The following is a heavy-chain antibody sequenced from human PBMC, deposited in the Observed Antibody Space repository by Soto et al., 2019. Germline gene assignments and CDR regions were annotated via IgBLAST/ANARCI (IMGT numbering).Heavy chain of an antibody. CDR2: ISGSGGST. Sequence: EVQLLESGGGLVQPGGSPRLSCAASGFTFSSYAMSWVRQAPGKGLEWVSAISGSGGSTYYADSVKGRFTISRDNSKNTLYLQMNSLRAEDTAVYYCAKDRGDQEYNFDYWGQGTLVTVSS. D-gene: IGHD2-21*02. CDR3: AKDRGDQEYNFDY. V-gene: IGHV3-23*01. CDR1: GFTFSSYA. J-gene: IGHJ4*02.